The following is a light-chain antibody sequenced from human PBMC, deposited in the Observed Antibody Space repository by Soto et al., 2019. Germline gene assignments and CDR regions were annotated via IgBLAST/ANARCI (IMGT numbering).Light chain of an antibody. V-gene: IGKV3-11*01. CDR2: DTS. J-gene: IGKJ2*01. Sequence: EVVMTQSPATLSVSPGEGVTLSCRASQGIGDTLAWYQHKPGQTPRLLIYDTSSRATGVPARFSGSGSGTDFTLTISRLEPEDFAIYFCQVRSDWPPFKYTFGQGTKLEVK. CDR3: QVRSDWPPFKYT. CDR1: QGIGDT.